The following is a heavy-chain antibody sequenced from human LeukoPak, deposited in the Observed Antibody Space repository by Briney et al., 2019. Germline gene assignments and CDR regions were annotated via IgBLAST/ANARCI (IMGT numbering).Heavy chain of an antibody. V-gene: IGHV1-18*01. CDR1: GYTFTSYG. D-gene: IGHD3-22*01. J-gene: IGHJ4*02. CDR3: ARVRSYYDSSAYDY. CDR2: ISAYNGNT. Sequence: ASVKVSCKAPGYTFTSYGISWVRQAPGQGLEWMGWISAYNGNTNYAQKLQGRVTMTTDTSTSTAYMELRSLRSDDTAVYYCARVRSYYDSSAYDYWGQGTLVTVSS.